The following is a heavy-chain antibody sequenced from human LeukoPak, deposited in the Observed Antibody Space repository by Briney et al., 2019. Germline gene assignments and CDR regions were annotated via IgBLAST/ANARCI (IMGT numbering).Heavy chain of an antibody. CDR3: ARDLSIAAAGLDP. J-gene: IGHJ5*02. V-gene: IGHV4-61*02. Sequence: PSETLSLTCTVSGGSISSGSYYWSWIRQPAGKGLEWIGRIYTSGSTNYNPSLKSRVTISVGTSKNQFSLKLSSVTAADTAVYYCARDLSIAAAGLDPWGQGTLVTVSS. CDR1: GGSISSGSYY. CDR2: IYTSGST. D-gene: IGHD6-13*01.